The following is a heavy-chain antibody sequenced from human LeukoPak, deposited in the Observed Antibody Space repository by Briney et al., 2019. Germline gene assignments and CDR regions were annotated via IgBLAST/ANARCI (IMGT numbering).Heavy chain of an antibody. CDR2: IIPIFGAA. CDR3: ARDSRGEYDYVWGSYRSPDY. V-gene: IGHV1-69*08. Sequence: SVKVSCKASGGTFSTYTISWVRQAPGQGLEWMGRIIPIFGAASYAQKFQGRVTMTRDTSTSTVYMELSSLRSEDTAVYYCARDSRGEYDYVWGSYRSPDYWGQGTLVTVSS. D-gene: IGHD3-16*02. CDR1: GGTFSTYT. J-gene: IGHJ4*02.